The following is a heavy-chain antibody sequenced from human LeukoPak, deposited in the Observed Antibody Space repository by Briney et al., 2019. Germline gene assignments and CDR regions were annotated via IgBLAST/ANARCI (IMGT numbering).Heavy chain of an antibody. Sequence: PGRSLRLSCAASGFTFSSYAMHWVRQAPGKGLEWVAVISYDGSNKYYADSVKGRFTISRDNPKNTLYLQMNSLRAEATAVYYCARDAAVWSGLSPNYFDYWGQGTLVTVSS. D-gene: IGHD3-3*01. CDR3: ARDAAVWSGLSPNYFDY. CDR2: ISYDGSNK. J-gene: IGHJ4*02. V-gene: IGHV3-30-3*01. CDR1: GFTFSSYA.